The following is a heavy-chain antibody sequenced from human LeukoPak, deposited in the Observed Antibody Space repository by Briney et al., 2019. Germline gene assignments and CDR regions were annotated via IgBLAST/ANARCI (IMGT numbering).Heavy chain of an antibody. D-gene: IGHD2-8*01. CDR3: SRENGAFSPFGY. CDR2: LYLTGLT. CDR1: GGSISNTNW. J-gene: IGHJ4*02. V-gene: IGHV4-4*02. Sequence: SETLSLTCGVSGGSISNTNWWSWVHQPPGQGLEWIGELYLTGLTHYNPSLESRVPVSLAKSKNQLSLTLTSVTAADTAVYYCSRENGAFSPFGYWGQGTLVTVLS.